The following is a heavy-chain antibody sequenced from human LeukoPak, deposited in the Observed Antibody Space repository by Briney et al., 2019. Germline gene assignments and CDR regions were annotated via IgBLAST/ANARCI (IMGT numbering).Heavy chain of an antibody. CDR1: GYTFTSYD. Sequence: ASVKVSCKAPGYTFTSYDINWVRQATGQGLEWMGWMNPNSGNTGYAQKFQGRVTMTRNTSISTAYMELSSLRSEDTAVYYCARRGSSWYRGNWFDPWGQGTLVTVSS. CDR3: ARRGSSWYRGNWFDP. CDR2: MNPNSGNT. J-gene: IGHJ5*02. V-gene: IGHV1-8*01. D-gene: IGHD6-13*01.